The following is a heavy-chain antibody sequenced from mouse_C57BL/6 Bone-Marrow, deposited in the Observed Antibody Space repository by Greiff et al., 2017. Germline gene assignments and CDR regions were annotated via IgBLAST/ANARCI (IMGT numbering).Heavy chain of an antibody. Sequence: QVQLQQPGAELVRPGSSVKLSCKASGYTFTSYWMDWVKQRPGQGLEWIGNIYPSDSETHYNQKFKDKATLTVDKSSSTAYMQLSSLTSEDSAVYYCARRAGSSYDYAMDDWGQGTSGTVSA. CDR2: IYPSDSET. V-gene: IGHV1-61*01. J-gene: IGHJ4*01. CDR3: ARRAGSSYDYAMDD. CDR1: GYTFTSYW. D-gene: IGHD1-1*01.